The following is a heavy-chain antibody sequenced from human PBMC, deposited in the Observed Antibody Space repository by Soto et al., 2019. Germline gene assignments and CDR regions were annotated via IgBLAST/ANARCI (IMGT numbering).Heavy chain of an antibody. J-gene: IGHJ6*03. CDR2: INDSGNI. D-gene: IGHD3-10*01. Sequence: WIWIRQTPEKGLEWIGEINDSGNINYNPSLKSRVTILVDTGKKQISLRLSSVTAADTAVYYCARGLILWFGELSRRGGYYYYMDVWGKGTTVTVSS. CDR3: ARGLILWFGELSRRGGYYYYMDV. V-gene: IGHV4-34*01.